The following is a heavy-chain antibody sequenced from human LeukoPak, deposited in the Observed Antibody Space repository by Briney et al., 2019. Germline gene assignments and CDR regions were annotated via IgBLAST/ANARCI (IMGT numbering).Heavy chain of an antibody. CDR1: GGSISSYY. D-gene: IGHD2-15*01. CDR2: ISYSGTT. Sequence: SETLSLTCTVSGGSISSYYWSWIRQPPGKGLEWIAYISYSGTTNYNPSLKSRVTMSVDTSKNQFSLKLRSVNAADTAVYYCARGYCSGGSCYNFVYWGQGTLVTVPS. CDR3: ARGYCSGGSCYNFVY. J-gene: IGHJ4*02. V-gene: IGHV4-59*01.